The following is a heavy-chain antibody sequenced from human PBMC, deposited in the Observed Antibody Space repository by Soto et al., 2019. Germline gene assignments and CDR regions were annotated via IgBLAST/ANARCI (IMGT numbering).Heavy chain of an antibody. V-gene: IGHV3-30*03. J-gene: IGHJ6*02. CDR3: ADSSQYYGMDV. D-gene: IGHD6-13*01. CDR1: GFTLSSYG. CDR2: ISYDGSNK. Sequence: PGGSLRLSCAASGFTLSSYGMHWVRQAPGKGLEWVAVISYDGSNKYYADSVKGRFTISRDNSKNTLYLQMNSLRAEDTAVYYCADSSQYYGMDVRGQGTTVTVSS.